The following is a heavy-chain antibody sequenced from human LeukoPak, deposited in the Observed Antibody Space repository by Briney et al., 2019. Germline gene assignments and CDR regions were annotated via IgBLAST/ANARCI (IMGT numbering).Heavy chain of an antibody. CDR1: GFTFSTYS. CDR2: FSSRSGSI. V-gene: IGHV3-21*01. D-gene: IGHD4-11*01. J-gene: IGHJ4*02. CDR3: ARGSNCDS. Sequence: GGSLRLSCAASGFTFSTYSMNWVRQAPGKGLEWVSSFSSRSGSIYYADSVKGRFTISRDNAKNSLYLQMNGLRAEDTAAYYCARGSNCDSWGQGTLVTVSS.